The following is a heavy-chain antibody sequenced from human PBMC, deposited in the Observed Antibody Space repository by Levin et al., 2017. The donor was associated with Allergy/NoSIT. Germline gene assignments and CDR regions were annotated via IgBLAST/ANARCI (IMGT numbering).Heavy chain of an antibody. CDR1: GYTFTGYY. D-gene: IGHD6-13*01. CDR2: INPNSGGT. CDR3: ARDQAWAQQFIAAAGQESPPYYYYYMDV. V-gene: IGHV1-2*02. J-gene: IGHJ6*03. Sequence: GASVKVSCKASGYTFTGYYMHWVRQAPGQGLEWMGWINPNSGGTNYAQKFQGRVTMTRDTSISTAYMELSRLRSDDTAVYYCARDQAWAQQFIAAAGQESPPYYYYYMDVWGKGTTVTVSS.